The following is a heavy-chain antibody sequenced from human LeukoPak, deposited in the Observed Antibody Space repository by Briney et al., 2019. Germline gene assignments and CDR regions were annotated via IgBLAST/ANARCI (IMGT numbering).Heavy chain of an antibody. CDR2: INHSGST. D-gene: IGHD5-12*01. Sequence: SETLSLTCAVYGGSFSGYCWSWIRQPPGKGLEWIGEINHSGSTNYNPSLKSRVTISVDTSKNQFSLKLSSVTAADTAVYYCARGYSGYDFYWFDPWGQGTLVTVSS. CDR1: GGSFSGYC. CDR3: ARGYSGYDFYWFDP. J-gene: IGHJ5*02. V-gene: IGHV4-34*01.